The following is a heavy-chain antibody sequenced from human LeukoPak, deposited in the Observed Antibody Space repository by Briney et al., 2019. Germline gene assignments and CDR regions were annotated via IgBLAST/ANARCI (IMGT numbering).Heavy chain of an antibody. CDR3: AKPRKYCSSTSCYVDWFDP. D-gene: IGHD2-2*01. CDR1: GYTFIGYY. CDR2: INPNSGDT. V-gene: IGHV1-2*02. J-gene: IGHJ5*02. Sequence: GASVKVSCKASGYTFIGYYMHWVRQAPGQGLEWMGWINPNSGDTNYAQKFQGRVTMTRDTSISTAYMELSRLRSDDTAVYYCAKPRKYCSSTSCYVDWFDPWGQGTLVTVSS.